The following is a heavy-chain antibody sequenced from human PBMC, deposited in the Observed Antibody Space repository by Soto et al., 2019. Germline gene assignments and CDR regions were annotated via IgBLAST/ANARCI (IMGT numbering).Heavy chain of an antibody. CDR1: EYIFASYS. J-gene: IGHJ4*02. D-gene: IGHD3-3*01. CDR2: IYTGDSDT. CDR3: GRSRDFWCAYYPSYLDS. Sequence: PGESLKISCKASEYIFASYSIGWGRHMPGKGLEWRGIIYTGDSDTRYSPYFQGQVAIYVDKSISSAYLQGSSLKTSETAMYYCGRSRDFWCAYYPSYLDSWGQGTLVTVSS. V-gene: IGHV5-51*01.